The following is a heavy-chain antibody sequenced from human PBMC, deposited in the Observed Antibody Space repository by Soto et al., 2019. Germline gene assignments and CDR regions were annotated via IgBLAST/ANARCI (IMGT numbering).Heavy chain of an antibody. CDR1: GVSISSSSYY. Sequence: QLQLQESGPGLVKPSETLSLTCTVSGVSISSSSYYWGWIRQPPGKGLEWIGSIYYSGSTYYNPSLKSRVTISVDTSKNQFSLKLSSVTAADTAVYYCARAGFRGSYFDYWGQGTLVTVSS. V-gene: IGHV4-39*01. CDR2: IYYSGST. J-gene: IGHJ4*02. D-gene: IGHD1-26*01. CDR3: ARAGFRGSYFDY.